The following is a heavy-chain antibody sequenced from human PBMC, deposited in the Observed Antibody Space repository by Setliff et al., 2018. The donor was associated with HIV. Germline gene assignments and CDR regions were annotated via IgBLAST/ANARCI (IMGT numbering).Heavy chain of an antibody. CDR2: MNPNSGNT. V-gene: IGHV1-8*02. CDR1: GYTFSYA. J-gene: IGHJ4*02. D-gene: IGHD3-22*01. CDR3: ARGNYYDSSGYYSL. Sequence: ASVKVSCKASGYTFSYAMHWVRQAPGQRLEWMGWMNPNSGNTGYAQKFQGRIIMTRKTSISTAYMELSSLRSEDTAVYYCARGNYYDSSGYYSLWGQGTLVTVSS.